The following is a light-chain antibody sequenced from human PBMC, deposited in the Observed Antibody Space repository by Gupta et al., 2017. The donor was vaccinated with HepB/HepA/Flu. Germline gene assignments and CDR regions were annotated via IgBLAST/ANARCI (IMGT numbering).Light chain of an antibody. CDR3: CSYRSSNTLFV. CDR2: DVS. Sequence: QSALTTPTSGSGSPGQSIPLPPPATSGYVGAYNYVSWYQQYPGKAPKVIIYDVSARPSGVSYRFSGSKSGNTAFLTISGLQAEDEADYYCCSYRSSNTLFVFGTGTKVTVL. V-gene: IGLV2-14*03. CDR1: SGYVGAYNY. J-gene: IGLJ1*01.